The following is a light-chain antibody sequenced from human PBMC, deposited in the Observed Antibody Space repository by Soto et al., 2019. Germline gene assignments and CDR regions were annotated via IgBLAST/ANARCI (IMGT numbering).Light chain of an antibody. CDR2: KAA. CDR3: QQYNTFSPYT. V-gene: IGKV1-5*03. J-gene: IGKJ2*01. Sequence: DILMTQSPSTLSASVGDRVTLTCRASQSVSDWLAWYQQKPGKAPKVLIYKAANLESGVPSRFSGSGSGTEFTLTISSLQPDDSATYYCQQYNTFSPYTFGQGTKLEIK. CDR1: QSVSDW.